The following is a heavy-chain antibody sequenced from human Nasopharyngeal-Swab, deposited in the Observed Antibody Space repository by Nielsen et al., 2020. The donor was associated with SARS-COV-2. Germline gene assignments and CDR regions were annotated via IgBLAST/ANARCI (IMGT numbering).Heavy chain of an antibody. CDR3: ARGGVGY. V-gene: IGHV3-7*02. CDR2: IKQDGSEK. D-gene: IGHD3-16*01. Sequence: GESLKISCAGSGFTFSSYWMSWVRQAQGKGLEWVANIKQDGSEKYYVDSVKGRFTISRDNAKNSLYLQMNSLRDEDPAVYSCARGGVGYWGQGTLVTVSS. CDR1: GFTFSSYW. J-gene: IGHJ4*02.